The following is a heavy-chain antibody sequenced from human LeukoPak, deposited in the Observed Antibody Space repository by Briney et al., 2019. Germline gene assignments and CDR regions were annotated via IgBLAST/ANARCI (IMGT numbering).Heavy chain of an antibody. V-gene: IGHV1-2*02. CDR2: INPNSGGT. D-gene: IGHD2/OR15-2a*01. CDR3: ARATTPGGYYYIY. J-gene: IGHJ4*02. CDR1: GFTFTAYY. Sequence: APVKVSCKASGFTFTAYYMHWVRQAPGQGLEWMGWINPNSGGTNYAQKFQDRVTMTRDTSISTVYMELSRLRSDDTAVYYCARATTPGGYYYIYWGQGTLVTVSS.